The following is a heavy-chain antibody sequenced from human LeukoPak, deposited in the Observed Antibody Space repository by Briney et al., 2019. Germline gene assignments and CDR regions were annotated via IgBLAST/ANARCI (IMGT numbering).Heavy chain of an antibody. J-gene: IGHJ4*02. CDR2: IFYSGST. D-gene: IGHD5-12*01. V-gene: IGHV4-59*01. CDR1: GGSISSYY. Sequence: SETLSLTRAISGGSISSYYWSWVRQPPGKGLERMGLIFYSGSTTYNPSLKSRITIVVDRSKNHFSLKLRSVTAADTAVYYCARSGSGYLRYYFDYWGQGTLVTVSS. CDR3: ARSGSGYLRYYFDY.